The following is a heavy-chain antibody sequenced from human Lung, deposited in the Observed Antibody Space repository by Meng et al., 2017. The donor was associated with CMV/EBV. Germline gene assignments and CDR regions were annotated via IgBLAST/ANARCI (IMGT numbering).Heavy chain of an antibody. J-gene: IGHJ6*02. D-gene: IGHD3-3*01. CDR2: ISAYNGNT. CDR3: AISPRGPYDFWSGYFNYGRDV. V-gene: IGHV1-18*01. CDR1: GYTFTSYG. Sequence: ASVKVSCKASGYTFTSYGISWVRQAPGQGLEWMGWISAYNGNTNYAQKLQGRVTMTTDTSTSTAYMALRSLRSDDTAVYYCAISPRGPYDFWSGYFNYGRDVCGQETTITDSS.